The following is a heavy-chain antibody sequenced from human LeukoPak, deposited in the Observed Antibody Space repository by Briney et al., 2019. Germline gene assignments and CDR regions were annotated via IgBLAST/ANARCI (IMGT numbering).Heavy chain of an antibody. J-gene: IGHJ4*02. Sequence: GGSLRLSCAASGFTFSDYYMSWIRQAPGKGLEWVSYISSSSSSYVYYADSVKGRFTISRDSAKNSLYLQMDSLRAEDTAVYYCARQYSSSSFDYWGQGTLVTVSS. CDR2: ISSSSSSYV. CDR1: GFTFSDYY. CDR3: ARQYSSSSFDY. D-gene: IGHD6-6*01. V-gene: IGHV3-11*06.